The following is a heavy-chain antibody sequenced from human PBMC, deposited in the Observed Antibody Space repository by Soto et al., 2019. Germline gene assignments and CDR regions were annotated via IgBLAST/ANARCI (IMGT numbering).Heavy chain of an antibody. D-gene: IGHD3-9*01. CDR2: TYYRSEWYN. J-gene: IGHJ3*02. V-gene: IGHV6-1*01. CDR3: ARRAGRYFDRPYKGSDAFDI. Sequence: XQTLSLTCGISRDSVSSNSATWNWIRQSPSRGLEWLGRTYYRSEWYNDYAVSVKSRITINPDTSKNQFSLQLKSVTPEDTAVYYCARRAGRYFDRPYKGSDAFDIWGQGEVVTVSS. CDR1: RDSVSSNSAT.